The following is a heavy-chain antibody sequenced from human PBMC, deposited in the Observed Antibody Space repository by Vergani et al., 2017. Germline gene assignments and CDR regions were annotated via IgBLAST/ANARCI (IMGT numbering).Heavy chain of an antibody. D-gene: IGHD3-3*01. CDR1: GGSFSGYY. Sequence: QVQLQQWGAGLLKPSETLSITCAVYGGSFSGYYWSWIRQPPGKGLEWIGEINHSGSTNYNPSLKSRVTISVDTSKNQFSLKLSSVTAADTAVYYCARVQELYDFWSGYRVRYYYYLDVWGKGTTVTVSS. V-gene: IGHV4-34*01. J-gene: IGHJ6*03. CDR3: ARVQELYDFWSGYRVRYYYYLDV. CDR2: INHSGST.